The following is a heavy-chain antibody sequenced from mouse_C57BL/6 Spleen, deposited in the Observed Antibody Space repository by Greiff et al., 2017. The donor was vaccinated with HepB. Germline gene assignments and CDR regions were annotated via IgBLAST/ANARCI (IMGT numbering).Heavy chain of an antibody. Sequence: VQLQQSGAELVRPGASVKLSCKASGYTFTDYYINWVKQRPGQGLEWIARIYPGSGNTYYNEKFKGKATLTAEKSSSTAYMQLSSLTSEDSAVYFCARDSSYGYFDVWGTGTTVTVSS. CDR1: GYTFTDYY. CDR2: IYPGSGNT. CDR3: ARDSSYGYFDV. J-gene: IGHJ1*03. D-gene: IGHD1-1*01. V-gene: IGHV1-76*01.